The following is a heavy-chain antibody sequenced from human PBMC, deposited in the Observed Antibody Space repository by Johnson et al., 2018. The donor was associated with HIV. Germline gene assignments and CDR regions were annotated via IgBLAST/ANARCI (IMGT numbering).Heavy chain of an antibody. D-gene: IGHD4-11*01. V-gene: IGHV3-25*04. CDR2: VNPNGGST. J-gene: IGHJ3*02. CDR1: QFTFSSYY. Sequence: QLVESGGGLVQPGGSLRLSCAASQFTFSSYYMKCVRQAPGNGLELVGQVNPNGGSTYLIDFGKDRFNTSRDSAKNTLHLQMNSLKTEDTALYYCARAGYSNYDRAFDIWGQGTMVTVSS. CDR3: ARAGYSNYDRAFDI.